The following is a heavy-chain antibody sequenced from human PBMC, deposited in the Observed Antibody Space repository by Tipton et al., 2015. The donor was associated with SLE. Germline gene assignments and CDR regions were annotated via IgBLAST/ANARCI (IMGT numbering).Heavy chain of an antibody. D-gene: IGHD7-27*01. V-gene: IGHV3-53*05. J-gene: IGHJ4*02. CDR1: GFTVSDNY. Sequence: SLRLSCAASGFTVSDNYMNWVRQAPGKGLEWVSVLYSGGSTYYADAVKGRFTISKDNSKNTAYLEMNYLRTDDTAVYYCARGGLGSNLRGSIYLGYWGQGTLVTVSS. CDR2: LYSGGST. CDR3: ARGGLGSNLRGSIYLGY.